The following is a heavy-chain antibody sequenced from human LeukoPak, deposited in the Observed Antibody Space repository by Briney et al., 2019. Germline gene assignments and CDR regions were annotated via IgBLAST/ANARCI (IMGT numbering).Heavy chain of an antibody. Sequence: PGRSLRLSCPASGLPFSSYVMHWVRQAPGSGLEWVAVIWFDGSKKYYADSVKGRFTISRDNSKNTLYLQMNSLGVEDTAVYYCVRGRTYSSAWPATFDCWGQGTLVTVSS. CDR1: GLPFSSYV. D-gene: IGHD6-19*01. CDR2: IWFDGSKK. CDR3: VRGRTYSSAWPATFDC. V-gene: IGHV3-33*01. J-gene: IGHJ4*02.